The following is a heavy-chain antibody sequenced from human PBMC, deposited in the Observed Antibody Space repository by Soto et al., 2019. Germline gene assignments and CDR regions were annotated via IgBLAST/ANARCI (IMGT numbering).Heavy chain of an antibody. D-gene: IGHD1-26*01. V-gene: IGHV1-3*01. J-gene: IGHJ4*02. CDR2: INGGNGDT. Sequence: QVQLVQSGAEVKKPGASVRISCRTSGCTFTSYAITWLRHAPGQRLEWMGWINGGNGDTKYSQKFQDRLSITRDTSATTVSLGLSSLTSEDTAIYYCARGPLSLYSADFRWGQGTLVTVSS. CDR1: GCTFTSYA. CDR3: ARGPLSLYSADFR.